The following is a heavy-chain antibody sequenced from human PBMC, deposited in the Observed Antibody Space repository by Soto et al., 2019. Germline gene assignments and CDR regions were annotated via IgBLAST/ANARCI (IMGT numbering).Heavy chain of an antibody. CDR3: ARSAVGGYDAFDI. V-gene: IGHV1-46*01. J-gene: IGHJ3*02. D-gene: IGHD6-19*01. CDR1: GYTFTSYY. CDR2: INPSGGST. Sequence: ASVKVSCKASGYTFTSYYMHWVRQAPGQGLEWMGIINPSGGSTSYAQKFRGRVTMTRDTSTSTVYMELSSLRSEDTAVYYCARSAVGGYDAFDIWGQGTMVTVSS.